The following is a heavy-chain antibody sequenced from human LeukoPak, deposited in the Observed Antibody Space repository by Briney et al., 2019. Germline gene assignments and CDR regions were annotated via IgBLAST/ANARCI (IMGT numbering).Heavy chain of an antibody. J-gene: IGHJ5*02. Sequence: GGSLRLSCAASGFSFSEYYMSWIRQAPGKGLEWVSCISRGSSYTNYTDSVKGRFTISRDNAKRSLYLQMNSLTAEDTAVYYCARSGGTYGWFDPWGQGTLVTVSS. CDR1: GFSFSEYY. D-gene: IGHD1-26*01. CDR2: ISRGSSYT. V-gene: IGHV3-11*03. CDR3: ARSGGTYGWFDP.